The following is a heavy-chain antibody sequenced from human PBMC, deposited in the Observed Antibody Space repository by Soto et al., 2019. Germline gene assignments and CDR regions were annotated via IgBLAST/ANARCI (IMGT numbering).Heavy chain of an antibody. CDR1: GGSIGGGDYY. CDR3: ARLVQLLQGRWFDP. D-gene: IGHD2-15*01. Sequence: SETLSLTCTVSGGSIGGGDYYWSWIRQPPGKGLEWIGYIYYSGGTYYNPSLKSRVTISVDTSKNQFSLKLSSVTAADTAVYYCARLVQLLQGRWFDPWGQGTLVTVSS. J-gene: IGHJ5*02. V-gene: IGHV4-30-4*01. CDR2: IYYSGGT.